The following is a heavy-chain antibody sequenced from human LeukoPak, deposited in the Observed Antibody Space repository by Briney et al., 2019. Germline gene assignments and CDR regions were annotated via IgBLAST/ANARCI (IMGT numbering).Heavy chain of an antibody. V-gene: IGHV3-23*01. Sequence: PGGSLRLSCAASGFTFSKFAIRWLRQVPGKGLEWVSSIDGSGDKTHYPDSVRGRFTVSRDNSKNTLYLQMNSLIVEDTATYFCAKVPFNWGPIDYWGQGTPVIVSS. CDR2: IDGSGDKT. CDR1: GFTFSKFA. J-gene: IGHJ4*02. D-gene: IGHD7-27*01. CDR3: AKVPFNWGPIDY.